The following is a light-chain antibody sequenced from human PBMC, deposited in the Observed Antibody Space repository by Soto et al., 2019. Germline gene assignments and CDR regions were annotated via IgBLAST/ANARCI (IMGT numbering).Light chain of an antibody. CDR1: RSDVGGYNF. Sequence: QSVLTQPASVSGSPGQSITISCTGTRSDVGGYNFVSWYQQHPGNVPKLMIFDVNRRPSGVSDRFSGSKSGNTASLTISGLQPEDEGDYYCWSYTSSSTQVFGSGTKLTVL. V-gene: IGLV2-14*03. CDR2: DVN. J-gene: IGLJ1*01. CDR3: WSYTSSSTQV.